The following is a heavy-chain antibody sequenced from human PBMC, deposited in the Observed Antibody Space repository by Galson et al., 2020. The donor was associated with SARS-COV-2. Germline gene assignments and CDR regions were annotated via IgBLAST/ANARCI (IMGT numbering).Heavy chain of an antibody. CDR3: ARDASRPPDGEEGDYYGMDV. CDR2: ISSSSSYI. CDR1: GFTFSSYS. J-gene: IGHJ6*02. D-gene: IGHD3-10*01. Sequence: KIGESLKISCAASGFTFSSYSMNWVRQAPGKGLEWVSSISSSSSYIYYADSVKGRFTISRDNAKNSLYLQMNSLRAEDTAVYYCARDASRPPDGEEGDYYGMDVWGQGTTVTVSS. V-gene: IGHV3-21*01.